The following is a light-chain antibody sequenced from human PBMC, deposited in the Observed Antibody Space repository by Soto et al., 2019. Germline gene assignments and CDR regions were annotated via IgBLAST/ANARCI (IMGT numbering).Light chain of an antibody. V-gene: IGKV3-20*01. CDR2: GAS. CDR3: QQYGSSPRA. CDR1: QSVSSSY. Sequence: EVVMNQSPATQSVSPGERTTLSCRASQSVSSSYLAWYQQKPGQAPRLLIYGASSRATGIPDRFSGSGSGTDFTLTFSRLEPEDFAVYYCQQYGSSPRAFGQGTKVDIK. J-gene: IGKJ1*01.